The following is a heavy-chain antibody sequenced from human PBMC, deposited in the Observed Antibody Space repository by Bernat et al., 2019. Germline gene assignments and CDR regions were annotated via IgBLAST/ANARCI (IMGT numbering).Heavy chain of an antibody. V-gene: IGHV1-2*06. J-gene: IGHJ4*02. CDR1: GYTFSGYY. D-gene: IGHD2-2*01. CDR2: INPNSGGT. Sequence: QVQLVQSGAEVKKPGASVKVSCKASGYTFSGYYIHWVRQAPGQGLEWMGRINPNSGGTNYAQKFQGRVTMTRDTSISTAYMELSRLRSDDTAVYYCAREPRRKVVPAAPGQFDYWGQGTLVTVSS. CDR3: AREPRRKVVPAAPGQFDY.